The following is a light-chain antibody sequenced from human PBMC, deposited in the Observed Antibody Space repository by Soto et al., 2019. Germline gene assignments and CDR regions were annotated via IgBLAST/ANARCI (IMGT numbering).Light chain of an antibody. CDR1: SNDIGRYNH. CDR2: EVS. J-gene: IGLJ1*01. CDR3: SSYTSSSNYV. Sequence: QSALTQPASVSGSPGQSITISCTGTSNDIGRYNHVSWYQHHPGKAPKLIISEVSNRPSGVSNRFSGSKSGYTASLTISGLQSEDEADYYCSSYTSSSNYVFGTGTKLTVL. V-gene: IGLV2-14*01.